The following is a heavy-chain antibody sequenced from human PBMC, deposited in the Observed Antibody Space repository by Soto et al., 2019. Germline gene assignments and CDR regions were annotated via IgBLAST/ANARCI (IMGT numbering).Heavy chain of an antibody. CDR3: AREYCSGGSCLYYFDY. D-gene: IGHD2-15*01. CDR2: IIPILGIA. V-gene: IGHV1-69*04. Sequence: SVKVSCKASGGTFSSYTISWVRQAPGQGLEWMGRIIPILGIANYAQKFQGRVTITADKSTSTAYMELSSLRSEDTAVYYCAREYCSGGSCLYYFDYWGQGTLVTVSS. CDR1: GGTFSSYT. J-gene: IGHJ4*02.